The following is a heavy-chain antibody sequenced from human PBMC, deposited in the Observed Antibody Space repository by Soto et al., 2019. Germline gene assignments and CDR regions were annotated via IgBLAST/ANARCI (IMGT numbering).Heavy chain of an antibody. J-gene: IGHJ1*01. CDR2: INHSEST. CDR3: ARGIAFALRGVLGPNPDAFQH. CDR1: GGSFSGYG. Sequence: SETLSLTCAVYGGSFSGYGWSWLRKPPGKGLEWIGDINHSESTSSNPSRKSRDNISVDTPEDQSALKLSTVTAADTAVYYCARGIAFALRGVLGPNPDAFQHWGQGTLVTVSS. V-gene: IGHV4-34*01. D-gene: IGHD3-3*02.